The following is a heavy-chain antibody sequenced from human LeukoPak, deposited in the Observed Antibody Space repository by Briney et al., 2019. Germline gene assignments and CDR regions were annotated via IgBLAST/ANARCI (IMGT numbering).Heavy chain of an antibody. V-gene: IGHV4-59*11. CDR3: ARDLTHYYDSSGYAWFDP. CDR2: IYYSGST. J-gene: IGHJ5*02. CDR1: GGSISSHY. D-gene: IGHD3-22*01. Sequence: SETLSLTCTVSGGSISSHYWSWIRQPPGKGLEWIGYIYYSGSTNYNPSLKSRVTISVDTSKNQFSLKLSSVTAADTAGYYCARDLTHYYDSSGYAWFDPWGQGTLVTVSS.